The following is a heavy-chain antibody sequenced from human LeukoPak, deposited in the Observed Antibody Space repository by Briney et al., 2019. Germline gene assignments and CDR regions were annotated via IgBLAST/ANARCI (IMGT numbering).Heavy chain of an antibody. CDR2: IYYSGTT. J-gene: IGHJ4*02. CDR3: ASSGYCSGGSCLVY. Sequence: PSETLSLTCTVSGGSISNYYWNWIRQPPGKGLEWIGYIYYSGTTNYNPSLKSRVSMSVDTSKNQFSLKLSSVTAADTAVYYCASSGYCSGGSCLVYWGQGTLVTVSS. V-gene: IGHV4-59*01. CDR1: GGSISNYY. D-gene: IGHD2-15*01.